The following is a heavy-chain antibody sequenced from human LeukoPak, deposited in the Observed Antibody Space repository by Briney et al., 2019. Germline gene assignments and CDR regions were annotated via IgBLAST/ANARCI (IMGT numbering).Heavy chain of an antibody. D-gene: IGHD3-10*01. CDR1: GGSISSGDYY. Sequence: SQTLSLTCTVSGGSISSGDYYWSWIRQPPGKGLEWIGYIYYSGSTYYSPSLKSRVTISVDTSKNQFSLKLSSVTAADTAVYYCARGGTMVRGVIDYWGQGTLVTVSS. CDR3: ARGGTMVRGVIDY. CDR2: IYYSGST. V-gene: IGHV4-30-4*01. J-gene: IGHJ4*02.